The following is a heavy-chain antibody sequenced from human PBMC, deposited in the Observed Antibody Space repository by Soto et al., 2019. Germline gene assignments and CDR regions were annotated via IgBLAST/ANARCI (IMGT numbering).Heavy chain of an antibody. D-gene: IGHD2-15*01. Sequence: GGSLRLSCAASGFTFSSYAMSWVRQAPGKGLEWVSAISGSGGSTYYADSVEGRFTISRDNSKNTLYLQMNSLRAEDTAVYYYAKDNGYCSGGSCHPYYFDYWGQGTLVTVSS. J-gene: IGHJ4*02. CDR1: GFTFSSYA. CDR3: AKDNGYCSGGSCHPYYFDY. CDR2: ISGSGGST. V-gene: IGHV3-23*01.